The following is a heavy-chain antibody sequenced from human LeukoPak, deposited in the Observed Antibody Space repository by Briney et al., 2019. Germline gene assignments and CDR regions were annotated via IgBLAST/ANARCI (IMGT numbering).Heavy chain of an antibody. V-gene: IGHV3-43D*03. Sequence: GGSLRLSCAASGFTFDDYAMHWVRQAPGKGLEWVSLISWDGGSTYYADSVKGRFTISRDNSKNSLYLQMNSLRAEDTALYYCAKDMDDYYYYMDVWGKGTTVTVSS. CDR3: AKDMDDYYYYMDV. CDR2: ISWDGGST. D-gene: IGHD2-2*03. CDR1: GFTFDDYA. J-gene: IGHJ6*03.